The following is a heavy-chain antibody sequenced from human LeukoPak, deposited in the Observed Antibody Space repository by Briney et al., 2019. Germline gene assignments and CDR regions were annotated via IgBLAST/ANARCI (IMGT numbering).Heavy chain of an antibody. D-gene: IGHD6-6*01. Sequence: GGSLRLSCAVSGFTVSNDYMSWVRQAPGKGLEWVSVIYGGGSTYFADPVRGRFTISSDNSENTLYLQMDSLRAEDTAVYYCTRLLPSSHHFFDSWGQGTLVTVSS. CDR2: IYGGGST. V-gene: IGHV3-53*01. J-gene: IGHJ4*02. CDR1: GFTVSNDY. CDR3: TRLLPSSHHFFDS.